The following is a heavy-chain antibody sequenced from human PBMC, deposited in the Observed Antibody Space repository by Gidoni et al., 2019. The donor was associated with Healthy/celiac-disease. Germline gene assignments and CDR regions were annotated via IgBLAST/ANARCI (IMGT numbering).Heavy chain of an antibody. CDR3: GKDRRSGYQGAMVQGVIILSGYMDV. CDR2: ISWNRGSI. D-gene: IGHD3-10*01. J-gene: IGHJ6*03. Sequence: EVQLVESGGGLVQPGRSLRLSCAASGFTFDDYAMHWVRPAPGKGLEWVSGISWNRGSIGYADSVKGRFTISRDNAKNSLYLQMNSLRAEDTALYYCGKDRRSGYQGAMVQGVIILSGYMDVWGKGTTVTVSS. CDR1: GFTFDDYA. V-gene: IGHV3-9*01.